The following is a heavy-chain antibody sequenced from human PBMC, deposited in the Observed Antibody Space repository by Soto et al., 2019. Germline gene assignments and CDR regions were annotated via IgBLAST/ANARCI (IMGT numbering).Heavy chain of an antibody. CDR1: RFTFSDFA. CDR2: IGGGGTDT. CDR3: AKDAVPYNGKWDWFDS. D-gene: IGHD1-20*01. V-gene: IGHV3-23*01. Sequence: DVQLLESGGGLVQPGGSLTLSCAASRFTFSDFAMSWVRQAPGKGLEWVSSIGGGGTDTYYADSVKGRFTISRANSKNTLYLQMDSLRDEDTAVYYCAKDAVPYNGKWDWFDSWGQGTLVIVSS. J-gene: IGHJ5*01.